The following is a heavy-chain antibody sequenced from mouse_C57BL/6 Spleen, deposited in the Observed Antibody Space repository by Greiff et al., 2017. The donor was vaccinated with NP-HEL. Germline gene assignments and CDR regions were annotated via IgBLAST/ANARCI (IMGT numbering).Heavy chain of an antibody. CDR1: GYAFSSYW. Sequence: VQLQQSGAELVKPGASVKISCKASGYAFSSYWMNWVKQRPGKGLEWIGQIYPGDGDTNYNGKFKGKATLTADKSSSTAYMQLSSLTSEDSAVYFCERYVITTGVPFFDYWGQGTTLTVSS. D-gene: IGHD1-2*01. CDR2: IYPGDGDT. CDR3: ERYVITTGVPFFDY. J-gene: IGHJ2*01. V-gene: IGHV1-80*01.